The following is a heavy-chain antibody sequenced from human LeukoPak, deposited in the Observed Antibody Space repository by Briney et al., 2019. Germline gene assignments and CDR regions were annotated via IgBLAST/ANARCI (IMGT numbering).Heavy chain of an antibody. J-gene: IGHJ4*02. V-gene: IGHV3-21*01. Sequence: PGGSLRLSCAASGFTFSSYSMNWVRQAPGKGLEWVSSISSSSSYIYYADSVKGRFTISRDNAKNSLYLQMNSLRAEDTAVYYCASGITGTEFDYWGQGTLVTVSS. CDR3: ASGITGTEFDY. D-gene: IGHD1-7*01. CDR1: GFTFSSYS. CDR2: ISSSSSYI.